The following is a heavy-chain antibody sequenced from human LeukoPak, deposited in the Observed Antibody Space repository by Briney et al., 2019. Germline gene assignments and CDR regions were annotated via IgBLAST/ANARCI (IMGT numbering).Heavy chain of an antibody. J-gene: IGHJ6*03. CDR3: AREGGISGWQYDYYYYMDV. V-gene: IGHV1-46*01. CDR2: INPSGGST. D-gene: IGHD6-19*01. CDR1: GYTFTSYY. Sequence: GASVKVSCKASGYTFTSYYMHWVRQAPGQGLEWMGIINPSGGSTSYAQKFQGRVTMTRDTSTSTVYMELSSLRSEDTAVYYCAREGGISGWQYDYYYYMDVWGKGTTVTIPS.